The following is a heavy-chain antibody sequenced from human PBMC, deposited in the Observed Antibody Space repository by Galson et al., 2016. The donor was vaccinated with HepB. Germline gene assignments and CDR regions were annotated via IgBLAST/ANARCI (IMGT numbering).Heavy chain of an antibody. J-gene: IGHJ6*04. CDR1: GFIFSDYT. CDR2: ISVSSRYI. V-gene: IGHV3-21*06. D-gene: IGHD2-21*01. Sequence: LRLSCAASGFIFSDYTMSWVRQAPGKGLEWVSSISVSSRYIYYGDSGRGRFTISRDNAKNSLYLQVNSLRAEDTAVYYCARLAFCGGDCYRINGVFDIWGKGTTVSVSS. CDR3: ARLAFCGGDCYRINGVFDI.